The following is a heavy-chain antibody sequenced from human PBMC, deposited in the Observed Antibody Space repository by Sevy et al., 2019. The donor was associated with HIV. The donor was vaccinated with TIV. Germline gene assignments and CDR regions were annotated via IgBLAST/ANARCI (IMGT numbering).Heavy chain of an antibody. CDR1: GFTFSSHV. J-gene: IGHJ4*02. V-gene: IGHV3-33*08. CDR3: ARDTDPAGRLGRFYY. D-gene: IGHD6-19*01. Sequence: GGSLRLSCEASGFTFSSHVMHWVRQAPGKGLEWVAIIWYDGSKKFYADSVKDRFIISRDSAKITLFLQMSGLRVEDTAVYFYARDTDPAGRLGRFYYWGQGTLVTVSS. CDR2: IWYDGSKK.